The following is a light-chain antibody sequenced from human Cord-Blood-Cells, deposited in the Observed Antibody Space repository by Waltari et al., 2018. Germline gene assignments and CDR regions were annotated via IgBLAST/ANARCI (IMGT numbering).Light chain of an antibody. Sequence: QSALTQPASASGSAGQSTTIPCTGTSSDVGGYYYLSRYQQHPAKTPKLMIYDLSNRPSGVSNRFSGSKSGNTASLTISGLQAEDEADYYSSSYTSSSTYVVFGGGTKLSVL. V-gene: IGLV2-14*01. CDR1: SSDVGGYYY. CDR3: SSYTSSSTYVV. CDR2: DLS. J-gene: IGLJ2*01.